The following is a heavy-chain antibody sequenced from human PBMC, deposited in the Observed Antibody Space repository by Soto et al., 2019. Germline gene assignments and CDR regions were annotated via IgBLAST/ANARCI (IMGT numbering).Heavy chain of an antibody. CDR1: GDSVSSNSAA. CDR3: ARDPEYSSSSAVEDNWFDP. CDR2: TYYRSKWYN. V-gene: IGHV6-1*01. D-gene: IGHD6-6*01. J-gene: IGHJ5*02. Sequence: SQTLSLTCAISGDSVSSNSAAWNWIRQSPSRGLEWLGRTYYRSKWYNDYAVSVKSRITINPDTSKNQFSLQLNSVTPEDTAVYYCARDPEYSSSSAVEDNWFDPWGQGTLVTVSS.